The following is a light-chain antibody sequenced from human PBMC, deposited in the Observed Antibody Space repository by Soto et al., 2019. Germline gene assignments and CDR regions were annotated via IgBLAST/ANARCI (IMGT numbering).Light chain of an antibody. Sequence: VQMTQSPSAMSASVGDRVTITCRASQGISNYLAWYQQKPGRVPKLLIYAAATLQSGVPGRFRGSGSETEFTLTITYLQPEDFATYYCQQGYSIHALTFGGGTKVDI. CDR3: QQGYSIHALT. V-gene: IGKV1-17*03. J-gene: IGKJ4*01. CDR1: QGISNY. CDR2: AAA.